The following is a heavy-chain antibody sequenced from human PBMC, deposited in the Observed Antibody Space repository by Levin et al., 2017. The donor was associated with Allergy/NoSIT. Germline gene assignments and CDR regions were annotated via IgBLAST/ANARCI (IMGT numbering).Heavy chain of an antibody. Sequence: PGGSLRLSCAASGFTFNNYAMSWVRQAPGKGLEWVSAIIYSGVGTYYADSVKGRFTISSDNSKNTMYLQMNSLRAEDTAVYFCAQDAIRGSDQRYYCDCWGQGTLVTASS. CDR1: GFTFNNYA. CDR3: AQDAIRGSDQRYYCDC. D-gene: IGHD6-19*01. J-gene: IGHJ4*02. CDR2: IIYSGVGT. V-gene: IGHV3-23*01.